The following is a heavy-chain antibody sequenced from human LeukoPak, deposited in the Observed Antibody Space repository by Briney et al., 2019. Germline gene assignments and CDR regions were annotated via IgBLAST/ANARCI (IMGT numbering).Heavy chain of an antibody. V-gene: IGHV1-8*01. D-gene: IGHD3-22*01. Sequence: ASVKVSFKASGYTFTSYDINWVRQATGQGLEWMEWMNPNSGNTGYAQKFQGRVTMTWNTSISTAYMELSSLRSEDTAVYYCASTVHDSSGYYYSYWGQGTLVTVSS. CDR1: GYTFTSYD. J-gene: IGHJ4*02. CDR3: ASTVHDSSGYYYSY. CDR2: MNPNSGNT.